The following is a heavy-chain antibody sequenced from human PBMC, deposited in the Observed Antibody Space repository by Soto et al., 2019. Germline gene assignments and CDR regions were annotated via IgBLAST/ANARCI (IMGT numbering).Heavy chain of an antibody. Sequence: QAGGSLRLSCAASGFTFSDYAISWVRQAPGKGLEWVSHINNNGGSTYYADSVKGRFTISRDNSKNTLYLQMNSLRAEDTALYYCAKVSSSWYEASKYYFDCWGQGTLVTVSS. V-gene: IGHV3-23*01. J-gene: IGHJ4*02. D-gene: IGHD6-13*01. CDR1: GFTFSDYA. CDR2: INNNGGST. CDR3: AKVSSSWYEASKYYFDC.